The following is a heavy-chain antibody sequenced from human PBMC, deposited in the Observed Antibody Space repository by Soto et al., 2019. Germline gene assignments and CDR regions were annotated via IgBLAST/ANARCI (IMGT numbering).Heavy chain of an antibody. Sequence: EVQLLESGGALVQPGGSLRLSCAASGFTFSSSAMSWVRQAPGKGLEWVSTISISGRNAYYADSVSGRFTVSRDNSKNTLYVQMNSLRAEDTAVYYCAQIIAAGGSGSWGQGPLVTVSS. J-gene: IGHJ5*02. V-gene: IGHV3-23*01. CDR1: GFTFSSSA. D-gene: IGHD2-15*01. CDR3: AQIIAAGGSGS. CDR2: ISISGRNA.